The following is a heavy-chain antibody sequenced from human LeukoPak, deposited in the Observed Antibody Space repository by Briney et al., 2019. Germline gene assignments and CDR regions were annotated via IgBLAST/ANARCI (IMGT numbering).Heavy chain of an antibody. D-gene: IGHD6-13*01. CDR3: ARGRSSWYFHYYYGMDV. V-gene: IGHV4-61*01. Sequence: PSETLSLTCTVSGGSVSSGSYYWSWIRQPPGKGLEWIGYIYYSGSTNYNPSLKSRVTISVDTSKNQFSLKLSSVTAADTAVYYCARGRSSWYFHYYYGMDVWGQGTTVTVSS. CDR2: IYYSGST. CDR1: GGSVSSGSYY. J-gene: IGHJ6*02.